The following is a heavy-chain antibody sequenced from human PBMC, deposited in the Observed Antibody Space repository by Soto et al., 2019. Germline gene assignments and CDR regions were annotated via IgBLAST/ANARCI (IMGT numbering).Heavy chain of an antibody. CDR1: GVSVSSGSFY. V-gene: IGHV4-61*01. J-gene: IGHJ4*02. D-gene: IGHD4-17*01. Sequence: SETLSLTCTVSGVSVSSGSFYWAWIRQPPGKGLEWIGFGSYSGTTNYKPSLKSRVTISVDTSRSQISLKVSSLTAADTAVYYCARGATVTKYDYWGQGTLVTVSS. CDR3: ARGATVTKYDY. CDR2: GSYSGTT.